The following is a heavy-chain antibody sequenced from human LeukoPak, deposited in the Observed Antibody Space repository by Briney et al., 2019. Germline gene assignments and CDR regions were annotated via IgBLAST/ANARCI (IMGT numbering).Heavy chain of an antibody. J-gene: IGHJ6*03. CDR2: INPNSGGT. D-gene: IGHD4-17*01. CDR3: ARDTGPLTTVTYYYYYMDV. Sequence: ASVKVSCKASGYTFTGYYMHWVRQAPGQGLEWMGWINPNSGGTNYARKFQGRVTMTRDTSISTAYMELSRLRSDDTAVYYCARDTGPLTTVTYYYYYMDVWGKGTTVTVSS. CDR1: GYTFTGYY. V-gene: IGHV1-2*02.